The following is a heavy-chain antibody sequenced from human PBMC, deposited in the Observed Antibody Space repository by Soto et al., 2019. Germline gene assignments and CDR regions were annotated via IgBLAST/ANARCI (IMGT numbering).Heavy chain of an antibody. CDR2: IIPIFGTA. J-gene: IGHJ5*02. CDR1: GGTFNSYA. D-gene: IGHD3-3*02. Sequence: QVQLVQSGAEVKKPGSSVKVSCKASGGTFNSYAISWVRQAPGQGLEWMGGIIPIFGTANYAQKFQGRVTITADESTSTAYMELSSLRSEDTAVYYCAIENGPIFVSPPPIWFDPWGQGTLVTVSS. CDR3: AIENGPIFVSPPPIWFDP. V-gene: IGHV1-69*12.